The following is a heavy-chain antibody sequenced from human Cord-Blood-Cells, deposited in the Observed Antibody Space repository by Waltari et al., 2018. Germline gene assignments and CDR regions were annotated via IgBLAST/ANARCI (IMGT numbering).Heavy chain of an antibody. Sequence: QVQLQQWGAGLLKPSETLSLTCAVCGVSFSGYYLSWILQPPGTRLGGIGGINHSGRTNYNASLKSRGTISVDTSKKQFSLKLSSGTAVDTAVYDCARGMGSGSYYYYLDYWGQGTLVTVSS. CDR2: INHSGRT. J-gene: IGHJ4*02. CDR1: GVSFSGYY. V-gene: IGHV4-34*01. CDR3: ARGMGSGSYYYYLDY. D-gene: IGHD1-26*01.